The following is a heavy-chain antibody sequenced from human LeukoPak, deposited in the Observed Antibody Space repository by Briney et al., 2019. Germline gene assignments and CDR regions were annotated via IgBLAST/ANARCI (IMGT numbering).Heavy chain of an antibody. CDR2: ISSSSSYI. V-gene: IGHV3-21*01. D-gene: IGHD3-22*01. Sequence: TGGSLRLSCAASGFTFSSYSMNWVRQAPGKGLEWVSSISSSSSYIYYADSVKGRFTISRDNAKNSLYLQMNSLRAEDTAVYYCARHGYYDSSDYRLDAFDIWGQGTMVTVSS. J-gene: IGHJ3*02. CDR3: ARHGYYDSSDYRLDAFDI. CDR1: GFTFSSYS.